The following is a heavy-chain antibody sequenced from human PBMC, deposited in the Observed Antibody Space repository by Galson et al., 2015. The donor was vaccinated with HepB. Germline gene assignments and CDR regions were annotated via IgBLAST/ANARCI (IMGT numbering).Heavy chain of an antibody. Sequence: QSGAEVKKPGESLKISCKGSGYSFTSYWIGWVRQMPGKGLEWMGIIYPGDSDTRYSPSFQGQVTISANKSISTAYLQWSSLKASDTAMYYCARLVLLAGTTSGKYYFDYWGQGTLVTVSS. J-gene: IGHJ4*02. V-gene: IGHV5-51*03. CDR3: ARLVLLAGTTSGKYYFDY. CDR1: GYSFTSYW. D-gene: IGHD1-7*01. CDR2: IYPGDSDT.